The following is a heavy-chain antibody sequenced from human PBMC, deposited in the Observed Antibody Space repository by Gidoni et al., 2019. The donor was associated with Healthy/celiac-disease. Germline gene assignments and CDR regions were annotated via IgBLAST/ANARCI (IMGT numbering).Heavy chain of an antibody. CDR1: GFTFSSYA. J-gene: IGHJ4*02. V-gene: IGHV3-23*01. D-gene: IGHD2-15*01. Sequence: EVQLLESGGGLVQPGGSLRLSCAASGFTFSSYAMSWVRQAPGKGLGWVSAISGSGGSTYYADSVKGRFTISRDNSKNTLYLQMNSLRAEDTAVYYCAKDREDYCSGGSCISDRDYWGQGTLVTVSS. CDR2: ISGSGGST. CDR3: AKDREDYCSGGSCISDRDY.